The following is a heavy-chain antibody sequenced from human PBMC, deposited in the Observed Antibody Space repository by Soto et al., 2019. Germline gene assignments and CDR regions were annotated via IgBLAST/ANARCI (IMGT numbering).Heavy chain of an antibody. CDR3: AKVTAPVVSLGDSFDI. V-gene: IGHV3-30*18. CDR2: ISYDGSNK. D-gene: IGHD2-2*01. Sequence: SLRLSCAASGFTFSSYGIHWVRQAPGKGLEWVAVISYDGSNKYYADSVKGRFTISRDISKNTVYLQMNRLASEDTAVYYGAKVTAPVVSLGDSFDIGGHGTMVTVSS. CDR1: GFTFSSYG. J-gene: IGHJ3*02.